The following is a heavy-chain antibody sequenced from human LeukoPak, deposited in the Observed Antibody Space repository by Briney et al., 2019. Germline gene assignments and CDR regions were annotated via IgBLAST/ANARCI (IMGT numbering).Heavy chain of an antibody. CDR2: IYYSGST. D-gene: IGHD3-22*01. CDR3: ARHEVVVVSSGAFDI. CDR1: GGSISSYY. Sequence: PSETLSLTCTVSGGSISSYYWSWIRQPPGKGLEWIGYIYYSGSTNYNPSLKSRVTISVDTSKNQFSLKLSSVTAADTAVYYCARHEVVVVSSGAFDIWGQGTMVTVSS. V-gene: IGHV4-59*08. J-gene: IGHJ3*02.